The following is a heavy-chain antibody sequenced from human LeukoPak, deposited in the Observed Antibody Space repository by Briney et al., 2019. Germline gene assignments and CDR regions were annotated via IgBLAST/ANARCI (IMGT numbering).Heavy chain of an antibody. Sequence: GGSLRLSCAASGFTFSSYAMSWVRQAPGKGLEWVSAISGSGGSTYYADSVKGRFTISRDNSKNTLYLQMNSLRAEDTAVYYCAKDLDCSSTSCYTSAEYFQHWGQGTLVTVSS. CDR2: ISGSGGST. V-gene: IGHV3-23*01. D-gene: IGHD2-2*02. J-gene: IGHJ1*01. CDR3: AKDLDCSSTSCYTSAEYFQH. CDR1: GFTFSSYA.